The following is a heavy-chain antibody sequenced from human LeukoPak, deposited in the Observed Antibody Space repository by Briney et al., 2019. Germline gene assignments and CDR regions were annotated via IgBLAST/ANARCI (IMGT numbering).Heavy chain of an antibody. CDR3: ARDRGSSSWYWDY. V-gene: IGHV3-9*01. CDR1: GFTFDDYA. CDR2: ISWNSGSI. J-gene: IGHJ4*02. Sequence: PGRSLRLSCAASGFTFDDYAMHWVRQAPGKGLEWVSGISWNSGSIGYADSVKGRFTISRDNAKNSLYLQMNSLRAEDTAVYYCARDRGSSSWYWDYWGQGTLVTVSS. D-gene: IGHD6-13*01.